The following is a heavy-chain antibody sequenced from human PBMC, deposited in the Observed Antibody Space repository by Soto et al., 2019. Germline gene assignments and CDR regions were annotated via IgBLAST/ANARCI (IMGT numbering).Heavy chain of an antibody. CDR3: ARDLAYCASGSCYAKWGS. V-gene: IGHV4-30-4*01. CDR1: GGSVSGDDYF. J-gene: IGHJ5*02. Sequence: PSETLSLTCTVSGGSVSGDDYFWSWTRQSPGKGLEWVGFIYYSGTYYNPSLKSRVSMSVDTSKNQFSLNLSSVTAADTAVYYCARDLAYCASGSCYAKWGSWGQGTLVTVSS. D-gene: IGHD2-15*01. CDR2: IYYSGT.